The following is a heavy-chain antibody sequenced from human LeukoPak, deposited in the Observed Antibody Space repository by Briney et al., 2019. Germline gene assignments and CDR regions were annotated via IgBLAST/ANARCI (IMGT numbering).Heavy chain of an antibody. V-gene: IGHV3-64*01. CDR2: ISSNGRST. Sequence: PGGSLRLSCVASEFTFSSYAMHWVRQAPGKGLEYVSAISSNGRSTYYANSVKGRFTISRDNSKNTLYLQMGSLRAEDMAVYYCARGNGGEGSYYYYMDVWGEGTTVTVSS. D-gene: IGHD3-10*01. CDR3: ARGNGGEGSYYYYMDV. J-gene: IGHJ6*03. CDR1: EFTFSSYA.